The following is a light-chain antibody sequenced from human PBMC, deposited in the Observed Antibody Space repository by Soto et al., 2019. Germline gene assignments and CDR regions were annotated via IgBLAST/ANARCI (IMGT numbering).Light chain of an antibody. CDR1: SSNIGAGSD. Sequence: QPVPTQPPSISGAPGQRITISCTGSSSNIGAGSDVHWYHQLPGTAPKLLIYGNTNRPSGVPDRFSGSKSGTSASLAIAGLQTEDEGDYYCQTYDSSLSGLYVFGTGTKVTVL. V-gene: IGLV1-40*01. CDR2: GNT. CDR3: QTYDSSLSGLYV. J-gene: IGLJ1*01.